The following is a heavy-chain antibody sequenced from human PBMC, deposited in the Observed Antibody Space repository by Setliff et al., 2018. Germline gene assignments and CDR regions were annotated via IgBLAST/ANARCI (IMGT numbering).Heavy chain of an antibody. J-gene: IGHJ4*02. D-gene: IGHD3-3*01. CDR2: IKADGSEK. Sequence: GGSLRLSCAASGFTFSDHYMDWVRQTPGKGLEWVADIKADGSEKNYVDSVKGRFTISRDNAKNSLYLQMNSLRAEDTAVYYCARDWSYNFWSGHYTGGIDYWGQGTLVTVSS. V-gene: IGHV3-7*03. CDR3: ARDWSYNFWSGHYTGGIDY. CDR1: GFTFSDHY.